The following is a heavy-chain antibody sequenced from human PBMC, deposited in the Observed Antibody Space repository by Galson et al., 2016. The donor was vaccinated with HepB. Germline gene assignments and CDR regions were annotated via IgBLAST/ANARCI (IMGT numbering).Heavy chain of an antibody. D-gene: IGHD6-13*01. J-gene: IGHJ4*02. CDR3: ARGYTNTWYVAGFDY. V-gene: IGHV3-49*02. CDR2: IRSKTYYGTA. Sequence: LEWVGFIRSKTYYGTAEYAASVEGRFTISRDDSKRIAYLQMDSPKPEDSAVYYCARGYTNTWYVAGFDYWGQGTLVTVSS.